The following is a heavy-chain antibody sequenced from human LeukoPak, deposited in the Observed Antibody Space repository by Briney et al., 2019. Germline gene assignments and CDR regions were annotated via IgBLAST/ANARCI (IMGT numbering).Heavy chain of an antibody. D-gene: IGHD4-23*01. V-gene: IGHV3-74*01. CDR1: GFTFSSYW. CDR3: ARGRPHGNDY. Sequence: GGSLRLSCAASGFTFSSYWMNWVRQAPGKGLVWVSRIASDGSSTTYADSVKGRFSISRDNAKNTLYLQMNSLRVEGTAVYYCARGRPHGNDYWGQGTLVTVSS. J-gene: IGHJ4*02. CDR2: IASDGSST.